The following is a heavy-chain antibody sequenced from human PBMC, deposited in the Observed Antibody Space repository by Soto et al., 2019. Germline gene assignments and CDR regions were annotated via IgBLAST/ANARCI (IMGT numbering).Heavy chain of an antibody. J-gene: IGHJ4*02. CDR2: IYYSGST. V-gene: IGHV4-30-4*01. CDR3: ARTHTYYYDSSGYYLDY. Sequence: SETLSLTCTVSGGSISRGDYYWSWIRQPPGKALEWIGYIYYSGSTYYNPSLKSRVTISVDTSKNQFSLKLSSVTAADTAVYYCARTHTYYYDSSGYYLDYWGQGTLVTVSS. D-gene: IGHD3-22*01. CDR1: GGSISRGDYY.